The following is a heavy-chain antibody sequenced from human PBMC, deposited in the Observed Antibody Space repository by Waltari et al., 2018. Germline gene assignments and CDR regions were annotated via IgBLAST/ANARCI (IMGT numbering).Heavy chain of an antibody. D-gene: IGHD3-22*01. J-gene: IGHJ3*01. CDR3: AKVGDYYDSSGFYFKEGCEL. V-gene: IGHV1-2*02. Sequence: QVQLVQSGAEVKKPGASVKVSCKASGYTFIGYYMHWVRHAPGQGLEWRGWSNPNTGGTNEAQKFQGRVTKTRDTSTSTVYVELSRLTSDDTAMYYCAKVGDYYDSSGFYFKEGCELWGQGTLVTVSS. CDR1: GYTFIGYY. CDR2: SNPNTGGT.